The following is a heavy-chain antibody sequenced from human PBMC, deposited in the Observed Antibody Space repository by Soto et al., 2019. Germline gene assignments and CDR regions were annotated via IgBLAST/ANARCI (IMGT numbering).Heavy chain of an antibody. CDR1: GFSLTTNGVG. J-gene: IGHJ4*02. CDR2: IYWDDDK. CDR3: AHRMPPRIFDS. V-gene: IGHV2-5*02. D-gene: IGHD2-2*01. Sequence: QITLKEAGPTLVKPTQTLTLTCSVSGFSLTTNGVGVGWIRQRPGKALEWLALIYWDDDKGYSTSLKSRLTITKYTSKNQGIHTTPNMDPVDTATYCCAHRMPPRIFDSWGQGTLVTVSS.